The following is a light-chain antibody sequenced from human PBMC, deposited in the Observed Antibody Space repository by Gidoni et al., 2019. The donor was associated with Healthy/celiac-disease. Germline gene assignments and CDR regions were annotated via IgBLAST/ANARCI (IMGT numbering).Light chain of an antibody. Sequence: QSVLTQPPSASGTPGQRVTISCSGRSSNIGSNYVYWYQQLPGTAPKLLIYRNNQRPSGVPDRFSGSKSGPSASLAISGLRSEDEADYYCAAWDDSLSGHVVFGGGTKLTVL. CDR2: RNN. CDR3: AAWDDSLSGHVV. V-gene: IGLV1-47*01. J-gene: IGLJ2*01. CDR1: SSNIGSNY.